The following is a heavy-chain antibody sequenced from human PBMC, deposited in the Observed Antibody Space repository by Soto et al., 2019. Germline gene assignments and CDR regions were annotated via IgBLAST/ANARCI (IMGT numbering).Heavy chain of an antibody. V-gene: IGHV3-30-3*01. D-gene: IGHD3-3*01. CDR3: ARIFDYYYYYGMDV. CDR1: GFTFSSYA. Sequence: GGSLRLSCAASGFTFSSYAMHWVRQAPGKGLEWVAVISYDGSNKYYADSVKGRFTISRDNSKNTLYLQMNSLRAEDTAVYYCARIFDYYYYYGMDVWGQGTTVTVSS. CDR2: ISYDGSNK. J-gene: IGHJ6*02.